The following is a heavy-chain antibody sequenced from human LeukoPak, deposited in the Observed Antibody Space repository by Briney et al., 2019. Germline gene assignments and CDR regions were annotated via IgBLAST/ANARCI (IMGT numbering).Heavy chain of an antibody. V-gene: IGHV4-34*01. J-gene: IGHJ3*02. CDR3: ARGRWELKRRAFDI. CDR2: INHSGST. D-gene: IGHD1-26*01. CDR1: GGSFSGYY. Sequence: SETLSLTCAVYGGSFSGYYWSWIRQPPGKGLEWIGEINHSGSTNYNTSLKSRVTISVDTSKNQFSLKLSSVTAADTAVYYCARGRWELKRRAFDIWGQGTMVTVSS.